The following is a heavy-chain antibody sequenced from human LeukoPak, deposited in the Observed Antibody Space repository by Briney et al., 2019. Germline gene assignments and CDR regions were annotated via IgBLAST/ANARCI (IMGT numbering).Heavy chain of an antibody. CDR3: AREGRRYCSSTSCYGFDY. V-gene: IGHV3-30*04. CDR1: GFTFSSYA. D-gene: IGHD2-2*01. J-gene: IGHJ4*02. CDR2: ISYDGSNK. Sequence: AGGSLRLSCAASGFTFSSYAMHWVRQAPGKGLEWVAVISYDGSNKYYADSVKGRFTISRDNSKNTLYLQMNSLRAEDTAVYYCAREGRRYCSSTSCYGFDYWGQGTLVTVSS.